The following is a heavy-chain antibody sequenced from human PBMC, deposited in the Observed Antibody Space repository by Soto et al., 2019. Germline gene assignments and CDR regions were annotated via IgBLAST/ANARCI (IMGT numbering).Heavy chain of an antibody. D-gene: IGHD4-4*01. CDR1: GYTFTSYD. CDR2: INPSGGST. J-gene: IGHJ5*02. Sequence: ASVKVSCEASGYTFTSYDMHWVRQAPGQGLEWMGIINPSGGSTSYAQKFQGRVTMTTDTSTSTVYMELRRLRSEDTAVYYCARESSNYGGGWFEPWGQGTLVTVSS. V-gene: IGHV1-46*01. CDR3: ARESSNYGGGWFEP.